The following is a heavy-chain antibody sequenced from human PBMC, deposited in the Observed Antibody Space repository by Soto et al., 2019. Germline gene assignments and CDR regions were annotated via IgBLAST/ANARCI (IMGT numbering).Heavy chain of an antibody. CDR1: GFTFSSYG. J-gene: IGHJ4*02. CDR3: ARGDCGGDCYQDY. V-gene: IGHV3-33*01. CDR2: IWYDGSNK. D-gene: IGHD2-21*02. Sequence: QVQLVESGGGVVQPGRSLRLSCAASGFTFSSYGMHWVRQAPGKGLEWVAVIWYDGSNKNYADSVKGRFTISRDNSKNTLFLQMNSLRAEDTAVYYCARGDCGGDCYQDYWGQGTLGTVSS.